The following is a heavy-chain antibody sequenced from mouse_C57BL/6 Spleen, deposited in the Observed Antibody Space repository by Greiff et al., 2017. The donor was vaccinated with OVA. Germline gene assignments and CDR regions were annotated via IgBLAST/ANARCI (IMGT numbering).Heavy chain of an antibody. V-gene: IGHV1-53*01. CDR2: INPSNGGT. CDR1: GYTFTSYW. J-gene: IGHJ1*03. D-gene: IGHD1-1*01. Sequence: QVQLQQPGTELVKPGASVKLSCKASGYTFTSYWMHWVKQRPGQGLEWIGNINPSNGGTNYTEKFKSKATLTVDKSSTTAYMQLSSLTSENSAVSYCEKRPRGSSSHWYFDVWGTGTTVTVSS. CDR3: EKRPRGSSSHWYFDV.